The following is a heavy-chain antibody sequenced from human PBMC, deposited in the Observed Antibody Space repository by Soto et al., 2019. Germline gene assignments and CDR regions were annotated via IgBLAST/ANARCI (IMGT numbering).Heavy chain of an antibody. J-gene: IGHJ6*03. Sequence: GGSLRLSCAASGFTVSSNYMSWVRQAPGKGLEWVSVIYSGGSTYYADSVKGRFTISRHNSKNTLNLQMNSLRAEDTAVYDYARDHGVAVAGNDYYYYMDVWGQGTTVTVSS. D-gene: IGHD6-19*01. CDR1: GFTVSSNY. V-gene: IGHV3-53*04. CDR2: IYSGGST. CDR3: ARDHGVAVAGNDYYYYMDV.